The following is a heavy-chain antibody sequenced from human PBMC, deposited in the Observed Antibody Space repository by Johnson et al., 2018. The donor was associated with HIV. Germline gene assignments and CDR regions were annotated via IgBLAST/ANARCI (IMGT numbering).Heavy chain of an antibody. Sequence: SGFTFNDYYMGWIRQAPGKGLEWVSIISSSGRTIYYVDSVKGRFTISRDNAKNSLYLQLNSMRAEDTAVYYCARIDYSNYEEAFDIWGQGTMGTVSS. CDR1: GFTFNDYY. CDR3: ARIDYSNYEEAFDI. CDR2: ISSSGRTI. J-gene: IGHJ3*02. D-gene: IGHD4-11*01. V-gene: IGHV3-11*04.